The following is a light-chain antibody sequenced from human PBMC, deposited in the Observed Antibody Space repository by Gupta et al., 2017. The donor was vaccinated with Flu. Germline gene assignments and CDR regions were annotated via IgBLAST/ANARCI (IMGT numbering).Light chain of an antibody. J-gene: IGLJ3*02. CDR1: ALPKKY. CDR3: LSADSSGTWV. V-gene: IGLV3-16*01. CDR2: KDT. Sequence: SYDLTQPPSVSVSLGQKAMIPRSGEALPKKYASWYQQKAAQPPQLVMDKDTERPSGIPDRFSGSSSGTIVTLTINGVQAEDEADYYCLSADSSGTWVFGGGTKLTVL.